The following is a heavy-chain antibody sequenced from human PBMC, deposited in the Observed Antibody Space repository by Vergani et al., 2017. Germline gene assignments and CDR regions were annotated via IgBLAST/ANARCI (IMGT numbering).Heavy chain of an antibody. CDR2: IYYSGST. D-gene: IGHD3-10*01. CDR1: GGSISSHY. V-gene: IGHV4-59*11. CDR3: ASRKYYYGSGSPVGDAFDI. Sequence: QVQLQESGPGLVKPSETLSLTCTVSGGSISSHYWSWIRQPPGKGLEWIGYIYYSGSTNYNPSLKSRVTISVDTSKNQFSLTLSSVTAADTAMYYCASRKYYYGSGSPVGDAFDIWGQGTMVTVSS. J-gene: IGHJ3*02.